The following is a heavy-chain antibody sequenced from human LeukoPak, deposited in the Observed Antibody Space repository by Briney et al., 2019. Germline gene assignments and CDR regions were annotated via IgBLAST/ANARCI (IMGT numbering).Heavy chain of an antibody. CDR2: ISSSSSYI. CDR1: GFTFSSYS. Sequence: GGSLRLCCAASGFTFSSYSMNWARQAPGKGLEWVSSISSSSSYIYYADSVKGRFTISRDNAKNSLYLQMNSLRAEDTAVYYCARDQSRTLWFGELYYFDYWGQGTLVTVSS. CDR3: ARDQSRTLWFGELYYFDY. J-gene: IGHJ4*02. D-gene: IGHD3-10*01. V-gene: IGHV3-21*01.